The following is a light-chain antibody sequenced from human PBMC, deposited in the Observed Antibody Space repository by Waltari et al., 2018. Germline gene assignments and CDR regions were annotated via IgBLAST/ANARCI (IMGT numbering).Light chain of an antibody. V-gene: IGKV2-28*01. CDR1: QSLLHSNGYNY. Sequence: DIVMTQSPLSLPVTPGEPASISCRSSQSLLHSNGYNYLDWYLQKPGQSPQLLIYLGSNRASGGPDRCSGSGSGTDFTLKISSVEAEDVGVYYCMQALQTPPTFGQGTKVEIK. CDR2: LGS. J-gene: IGKJ1*01. CDR3: MQALQTPPT.